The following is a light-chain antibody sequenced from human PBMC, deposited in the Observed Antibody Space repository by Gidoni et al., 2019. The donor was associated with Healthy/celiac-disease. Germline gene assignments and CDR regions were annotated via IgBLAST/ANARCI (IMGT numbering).Light chain of an antibody. V-gene: IGKV3-15*01. Sequence: EIVMTQSPATLSVSPGERATLSCRASQTVSIDLAWYQQKPGQAPRLLIYGSSTRDTGIPARLSGSGSGTEFTLTISSLQSEDFAVYYCQQYNSWPPYTFGQGTKLEIK. CDR3: QQYNSWPPYT. CDR2: GSS. J-gene: IGKJ2*01. CDR1: QTVSID.